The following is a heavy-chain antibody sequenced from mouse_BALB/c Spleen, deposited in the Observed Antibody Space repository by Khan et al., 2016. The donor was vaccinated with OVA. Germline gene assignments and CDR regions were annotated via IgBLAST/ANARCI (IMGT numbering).Heavy chain of an antibody. CDR3: ARSLYYSYRYALDC. D-gene: IGHD2-12*01. J-gene: IGHJ4*01. CDR2: ISSTGGT. Sequence: EVQLLESVPGLVKPSQSLSLTCTVTGYSITSDYAWNWIRQFPGNKLEWMGYISSTGGTSYNPSLKSRISITRDTSKNQFFLQLKSVTTEDTATYCCARSLYYSYRYALDCWGRGTSVTVSS. CDR1: GYSITSDYA. V-gene: IGHV3-2*02.